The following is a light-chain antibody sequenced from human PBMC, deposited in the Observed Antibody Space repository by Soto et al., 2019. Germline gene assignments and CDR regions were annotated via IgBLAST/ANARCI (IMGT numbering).Light chain of an antibody. J-gene: IGKJ2*01. Sequence: DIQMTQSPYTLSAFVGDRVTITCRASQSVSSSLAWYQQKPGKAPKLLIYAASTLESGVSSRFSGSGFGTEFTLTISSLQPDDFATYYCQQYESFSPYTFGQGTTVEIK. V-gene: IGKV1-5*01. CDR2: AAS. CDR3: QQYESFSPYT. CDR1: QSVSSS.